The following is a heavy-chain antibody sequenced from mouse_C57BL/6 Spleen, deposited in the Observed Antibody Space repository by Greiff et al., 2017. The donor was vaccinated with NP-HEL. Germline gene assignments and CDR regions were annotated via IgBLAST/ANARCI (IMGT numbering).Heavy chain of an antibody. V-gene: IGHV1-50*01. D-gene: IGHD2-5*01. CDR1: GYTFTSYW. J-gene: IGHJ4*01. Sequence: QVQLKQPGAELVKPGASVKLSCKASGYTFTSYWMQWVKQRPGQGLEWIGEIDPSDSYTNYNQKFKGKATLTVDTSSSTAYMHLSSLTSEDSAVYYCARDYSNPSYAMDYWGQGTSVTVSS. CDR3: ARDYSNPSYAMDY. CDR2: IDPSDSYT.